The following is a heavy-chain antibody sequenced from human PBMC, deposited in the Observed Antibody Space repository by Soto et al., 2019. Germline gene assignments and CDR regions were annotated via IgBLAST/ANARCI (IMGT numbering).Heavy chain of an antibody. J-gene: IGHJ6*02. D-gene: IGHD6-6*01. Sequence: VQLVESGGGVVQPGRSLRLSCAASGFTFSSFGMHWVRQAPGKGLEWVAVMSYDGSTKFYTDSVKGRFTIARDNSKNILYLQMNSLTIEDTAVFYCARSTSSTLNYYYGMDVWGQGTTVTVSS. CDR2: MSYDGSTK. CDR3: ARSTSSTLNYYYGMDV. V-gene: IGHV3-30*03. CDR1: GFTFSSFG.